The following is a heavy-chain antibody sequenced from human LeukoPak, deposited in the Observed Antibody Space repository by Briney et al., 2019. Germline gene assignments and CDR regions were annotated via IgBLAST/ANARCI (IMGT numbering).Heavy chain of an antibody. V-gene: IGHV1-8*01. D-gene: IGHD3-16*01. CDR3: ARSRFGTRDAFDI. J-gene: IGHJ3*02. CDR1: GYTFTSYD. Sequence: GASVKVSCKASGYTFTSYDINWVRRATGQGLEWMGWMNPNSGNTGYAQKFQGRVTMTRNTSISTAYMELSSLRSEDTAVYYCARSRFGTRDAFDIWGQGTMVTVSS. CDR2: MNPNSGNT.